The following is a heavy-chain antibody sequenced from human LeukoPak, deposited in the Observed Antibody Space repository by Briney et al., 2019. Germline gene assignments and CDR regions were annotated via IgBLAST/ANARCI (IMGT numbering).Heavy chain of an antibody. J-gene: IGHJ6*02. V-gene: IGHV3-48*02. CDR1: EFTFSSYS. Sequence: PGGSLRPSCAASEFTFSSYSMNWVRQAPGKGLEWVSYISSSSSTIYYADSVKGRFTISRDNAKNSLYLQMNSLRDEDTAVYYCARFGSRGQDYYYYGMDVWGQGITVTVSS. CDR2: ISSSSSTI. D-gene: IGHD3-3*01. CDR3: ARFGSRGQDYYYYGMDV.